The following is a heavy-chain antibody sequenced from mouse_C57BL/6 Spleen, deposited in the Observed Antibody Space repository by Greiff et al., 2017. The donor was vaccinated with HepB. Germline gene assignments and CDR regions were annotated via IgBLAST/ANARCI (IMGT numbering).Heavy chain of an antibody. Sequence: EVQLQQSGPGMVKPSQSLSLTCTVTGYSITSGYDWHWIRHFPGNKLEWMGYISYSGSTNYNPSLKSRISITHDTSKNHFFLKLNSVTTEDTATYYCARDGDYGRFAYWGQGTLVTVSA. CDR2: ISYSGST. J-gene: IGHJ3*01. CDR1: GYSITSGYD. CDR3: ARDGDYGRFAY. D-gene: IGHD2-4*01. V-gene: IGHV3-1*01.